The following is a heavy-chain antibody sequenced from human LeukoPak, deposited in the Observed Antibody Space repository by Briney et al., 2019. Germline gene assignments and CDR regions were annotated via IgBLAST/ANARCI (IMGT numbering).Heavy chain of an antibody. CDR3: AGQVWFGELLDY. CDR1: GGSISSGGYY. D-gene: IGHD3-10*01. V-gene: IGHV4-31*03. Sequence: PSQTLSLTCTVSGGSISSGGYYWGWIRQHPGKGLEWIGYIYYSGSTYYNPSLKSRVTISVDTSKNQFSLKLSSVTAADTAVYYCAGQVWFGELLDYWGQGTLVTVSS. J-gene: IGHJ4*02. CDR2: IYYSGST.